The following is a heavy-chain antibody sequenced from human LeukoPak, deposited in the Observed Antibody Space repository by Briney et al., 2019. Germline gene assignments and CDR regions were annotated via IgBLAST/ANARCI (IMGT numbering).Heavy chain of an antibody. J-gene: IGHJ4*02. CDR1: GFTFSSYS. V-gene: IGHV3-48*01. Sequence: GGSLRLSCAASGFTFSSYSMNWVRQAPGKGLEWLSYVSAGSTTTIYYADSVKGRFTISRDNAKNSLYLQMHSLRAEDTAVYYCARRGYTSAWDFWGQGTLVTVSS. D-gene: IGHD3-16*02. CDR2: VSAGSTTTI. CDR3: ARRGYTSAWDF.